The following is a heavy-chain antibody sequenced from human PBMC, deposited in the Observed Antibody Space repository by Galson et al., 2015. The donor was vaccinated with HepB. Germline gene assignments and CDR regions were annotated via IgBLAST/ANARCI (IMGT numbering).Heavy chain of an antibody. CDR3: ARGGGDLLLWFGELSPGDY. Sequence: SVKVSCKASGYTFTSYAMHWVRQAPGQRLEWMGWINAGNGNTKHSQKFQGRVTITRDTSASTAYMELSSLRSEDTAVYYCARGGGDLLLWFGELSPGDYWGQGTLVTVSS. D-gene: IGHD3-10*01. J-gene: IGHJ4*02. V-gene: IGHV1-3*01. CDR2: INAGNGNT. CDR1: GYTFTSYA.